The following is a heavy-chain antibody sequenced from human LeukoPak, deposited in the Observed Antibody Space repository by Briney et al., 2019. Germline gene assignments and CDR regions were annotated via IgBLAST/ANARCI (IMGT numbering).Heavy chain of an antibody. D-gene: IGHD3-10*01. V-gene: IGHV3-66*02. J-gene: IGHJ4*02. CDR3: AKARPITMVRGVPALFDY. CDR2: IYSGGST. CDR1: GFTVSSNY. Sequence: GGSLRLSCAASGFTVSSNYMSWVRQAPGKGLEWVSVIYSGGSTYYADSVKGRFTISRDNSKNTLYLQMNSLRAEDTAVYYCAKARPITMVRGVPALFDYWGQGTLVTVSS.